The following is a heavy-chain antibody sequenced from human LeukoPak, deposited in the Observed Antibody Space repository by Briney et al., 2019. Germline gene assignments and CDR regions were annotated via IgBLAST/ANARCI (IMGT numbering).Heavy chain of an antibody. CDR2: IIPIFGTA. Sequence: SVKVSCKASGGTFSSYAISWVRQAPGQGLEWMGRIIPIFGTASYAQKFQGRVTMTKDTSTSTVYMELSSLRSEGTAVYYCARDGEAGPFDYWGQGTLVTVSS. D-gene: IGHD6-13*01. V-gene: IGHV1-69*05. CDR1: GGTFSSYA. J-gene: IGHJ4*02. CDR3: ARDGEAGPFDY.